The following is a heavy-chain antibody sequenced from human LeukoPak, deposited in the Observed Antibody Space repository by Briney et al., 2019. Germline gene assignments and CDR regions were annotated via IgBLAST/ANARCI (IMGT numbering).Heavy chain of an antibody. CDR1: GGTFSSYA. CDR3: ALLTGYYPFDC. Sequence: VASVKVSCTASGGTFSSYAISWVRQAAGHGREGLGGIIPIIGTANYAQKFQGRVTITADESTSTAYMELSSLRSDDTAVYYCALLTGYYPFDCWGQGTLVTVSS. V-gene: IGHV1-69*13. CDR2: IIPIIGTA. J-gene: IGHJ4*02. D-gene: IGHD3-9*01.